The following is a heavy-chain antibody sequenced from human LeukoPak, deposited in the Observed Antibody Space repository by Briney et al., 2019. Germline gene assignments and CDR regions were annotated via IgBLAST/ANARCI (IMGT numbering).Heavy chain of an antibody. CDR3: ARDTGYFNFDF. V-gene: IGHV3-7*01. Sequence: GGSLRPSCAASGFTFGSYWMTWVRQPPGKGLEWVANIKEDGSEKNYVDSMKGRLTISRNNAKNPLYLQLNSLRAEDTAVYYCARDTGYFNFDFWGQGTLVTVSS. CDR2: IKEDGSEK. CDR1: GFTFGSYW. D-gene: IGHD3-9*01. J-gene: IGHJ4*02.